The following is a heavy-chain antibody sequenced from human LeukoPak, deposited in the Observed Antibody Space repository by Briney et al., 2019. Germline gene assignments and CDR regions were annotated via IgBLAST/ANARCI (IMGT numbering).Heavy chain of an antibody. V-gene: IGHV1-8*01. CDR1: GYTFTSYD. J-gene: IGHJ6*02. CDR2: MNPNSGNT. CDR3: ARGSGQYSSGWYREDYGMDV. Sequence: ASVKVSCKASGYTFTSYDINWVRQATGQGLEWMGWMNPNSGNTGYAQKFQGRVTMTRNTSISTAYMELSSPRSEDTAVYYCARGSGQYSSGWYREDYGMDVWGQGTTVTVSS. D-gene: IGHD6-19*01.